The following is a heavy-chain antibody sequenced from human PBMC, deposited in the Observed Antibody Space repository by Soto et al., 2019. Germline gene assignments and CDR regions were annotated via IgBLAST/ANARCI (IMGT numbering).Heavy chain of an antibody. V-gene: IGHV1-18*04. J-gene: IGHJ4*02. CDR1: GYTFAGPS. CDR2: INPDNGNT. D-gene: IGHD1-7*01. CDR3: ARDTPATGATDY. Sequence: ASVKVSCKASGYTFAGPSIHWVRQAPGQGLEWMGWINPDNGNTNYAQKLQGRVTLTTDTSTSTAYMDLRSLTSDDTAVYYCARDTPATGATDYWGQGTLVTVSS.